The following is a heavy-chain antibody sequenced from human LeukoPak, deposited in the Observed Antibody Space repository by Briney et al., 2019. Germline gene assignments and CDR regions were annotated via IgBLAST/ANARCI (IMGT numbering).Heavy chain of an antibody. D-gene: IGHD2-2*01. Sequence: GESLKISCKGSGYSFAIYWIAWVRQMPGKGLESLGIIYPSDSDTRYSPSFQGQVTISADKSISTAYLQWSSLKASDTAMYYCARHEGIVVPYYYMDVWGKGTTVTVSS. CDR3: ARHEGIVVPYYYMDV. J-gene: IGHJ6*03. CDR2: IYPSDSDT. V-gene: IGHV5-51*01. CDR1: GYSFAIYW.